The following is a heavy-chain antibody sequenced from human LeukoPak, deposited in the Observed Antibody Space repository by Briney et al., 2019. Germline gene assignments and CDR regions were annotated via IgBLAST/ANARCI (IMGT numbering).Heavy chain of an antibody. CDR3: AREGGYSYGWYFDY. CDR2: TRYDGTKK. CDR1: GFNFRSYD. J-gene: IGHJ4*02. D-gene: IGHD5-18*01. Sequence: GGSLRLSCAASGFNFRSYDMHWVRQAPGKGLEWVAFTRYDGTKKYYADSVKGRFTISRDNAKNSLYLQMNSLRAEDTAVYYCAREGGYSYGWYFDYWGQGTLVTVSS. V-gene: IGHV3-30*02.